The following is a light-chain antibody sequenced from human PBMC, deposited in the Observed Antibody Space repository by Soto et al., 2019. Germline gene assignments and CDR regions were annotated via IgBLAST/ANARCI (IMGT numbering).Light chain of an antibody. J-gene: IGLJ1*01. CDR3: NSYTSSSTLV. CDR1: NSDVGGYNY. CDR2: EVS. Sequence: QSALTQPASVSGSPGQSITISCTGTNSDVGGYNYVSWYQQHPGKALKLVIYEVSNRPSGVSNRFSASKSGNTASLTISGLQAEDEADYYCNSYTSSSTLVFGSGTKLTVL. V-gene: IGLV2-14*01.